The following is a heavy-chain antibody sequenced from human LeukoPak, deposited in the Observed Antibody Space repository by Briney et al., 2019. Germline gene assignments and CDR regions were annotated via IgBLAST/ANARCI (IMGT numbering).Heavy chain of an antibody. D-gene: IGHD5-18*01. V-gene: IGHV3-7*03. CDR3: ARDRGYKAFDI. Sequence: SGGSLRLSCAASGFTFSSSWMDWVRQAPGKGLEWVANIKEDGSLTFYVDSVKGRFTISRDNAKNSLYLQMNSLRVDDTAVYYCARDRGYKAFDIWGLGTMVTVSS. CDR1: GFTFSSSW. CDR2: IKEDGSLT. J-gene: IGHJ3*02.